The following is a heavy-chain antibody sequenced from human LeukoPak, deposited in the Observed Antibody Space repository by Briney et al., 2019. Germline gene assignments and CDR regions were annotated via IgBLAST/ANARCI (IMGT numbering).Heavy chain of an antibody. CDR2: MYDTGYT. Sequence: SETLSLTCGVSGGSISGHYWSWIRKSPGKGLEYLGFMYDTGYTNYNPSLKGRVTMSVDTSTNQFSLRLSSVSAADTAMYYCARARRSVDTTMVDYYYYYYMDVWGMGTAVTVSS. CDR3: ARARRSVDTTMVDYYYYYYMDV. V-gene: IGHV4-59*11. CDR1: GGSISGHY. J-gene: IGHJ6*03. D-gene: IGHD5-18*01.